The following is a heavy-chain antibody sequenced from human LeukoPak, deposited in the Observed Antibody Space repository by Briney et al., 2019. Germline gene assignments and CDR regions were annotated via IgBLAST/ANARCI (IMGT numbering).Heavy chain of an antibody. CDR3: ARGAITISNAQPFDY. D-gene: IGHD3-3*01. CDR2: INPNSGGT. Sequence: ASVKVSCKASGYTFTGYYMHWVRQAPGQGLEWMGWINPNSGGTNYPQKFQGRVTMTRDTSISTAYMELSRLRSDDTAVYYCARGAITISNAQPFDYWGQGTLVTVSS. J-gene: IGHJ4*02. CDR1: GYTFTGYY. V-gene: IGHV1-2*02.